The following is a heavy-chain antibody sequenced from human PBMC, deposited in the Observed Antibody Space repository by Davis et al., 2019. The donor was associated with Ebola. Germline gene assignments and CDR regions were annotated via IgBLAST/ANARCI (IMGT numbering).Heavy chain of an antibody. CDR1: GGSISSSNW. CDR3: ARNYRYYGSWNGDYDFNSMDV. D-gene: IGHD3-10*01. Sequence: SETLSLTCAVSGGSISSSNWWSWVRQSPGKGLEWIGEIYHSGTTNYNPSLKSRVTMSVNKSKNQFFLKLTSVTAADTAVYYCARNYRYYGSWNGDYDFNSMDVWGHGTAVTVSS. J-gene: IGHJ6*02. V-gene: IGHV4-4*02. CDR2: IYHSGTT.